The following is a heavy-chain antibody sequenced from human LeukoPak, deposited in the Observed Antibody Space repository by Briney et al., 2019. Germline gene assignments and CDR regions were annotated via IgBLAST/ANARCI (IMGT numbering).Heavy chain of an antibody. CDR3: ANRRYSSSSDQYYYDYYYMDV. D-gene: IGHD6-6*01. V-gene: IGHV3-30*02. CDR1: GFTFSSYG. CDR2: IRDDGSTN. J-gene: IGHJ6*03. Sequence: GGSLRLSCAASGFTFSSYGMHWVRQAPGKGLEWVAFIRDDGSTNYYADSIKGRFTLSRDNYKNTLYLKMNSLRSEHTAVHYCANRRYSSSSDQYYYDYYYMDVWGKGTTVTVSS.